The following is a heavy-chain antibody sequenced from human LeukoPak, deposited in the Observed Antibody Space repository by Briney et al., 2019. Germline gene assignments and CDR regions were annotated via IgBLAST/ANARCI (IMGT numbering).Heavy chain of an antibody. Sequence: GGSLRLSCAASGFTFSDYYMSWIRQAPGKGLEWVSYISSSGSTIYYADSVKGRITISRDNAKNSLYLQMNSLRAEDTAVYYCARDRRDRGYSYGYFDYWGQGTLATVSS. CDR2: ISSSGSTI. J-gene: IGHJ4*02. V-gene: IGHV3-11*04. D-gene: IGHD5-18*01. CDR3: ARDRRDRGYSYGYFDY. CDR1: GFTFSDYY.